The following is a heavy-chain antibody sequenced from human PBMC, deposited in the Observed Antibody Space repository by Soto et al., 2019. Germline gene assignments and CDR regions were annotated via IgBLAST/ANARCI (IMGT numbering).Heavy chain of an antibody. D-gene: IGHD2-15*01. CDR3: ARQVPIRLPTGQYCSGGSCYFDAFDI. J-gene: IGHJ3*02. CDR1: GYSFTSYW. V-gene: IGHV5-51*01. Sequence: PGESLKISCKGSGYSFTSYWIGWVRQMPGKSLEWMGIIYPGDSDSRYSPSFQGQVTISADKSISTAYLQWSSLKASDTAMYYCARQVPIRLPTGQYCSGGSCYFDAFDIWGQGTMVTVSS. CDR2: IYPGDSDS.